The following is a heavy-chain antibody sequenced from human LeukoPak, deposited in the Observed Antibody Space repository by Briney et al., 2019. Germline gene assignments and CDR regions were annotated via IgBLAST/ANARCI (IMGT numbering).Heavy chain of an antibody. D-gene: IGHD5-18*01. CDR3: ASEYPTAIQLWDAPLYYYYGMDV. Sequence: SVKVSCKASGGTFSSYAISWVRQAPGQGLEWMGGIIPIIGTANYAQKFQGRVTITADESTSTAYMELSSLRSEDTAVYYCASEYPTAIQLWDAPLYYYYGMDVWGQGTTVTVSS. CDR1: GGTFSSYA. CDR2: IIPIIGTA. V-gene: IGHV1-69*01. J-gene: IGHJ6*02.